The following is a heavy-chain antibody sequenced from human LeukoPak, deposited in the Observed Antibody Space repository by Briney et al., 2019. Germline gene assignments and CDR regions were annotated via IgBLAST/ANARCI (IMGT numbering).Heavy chain of an antibody. Sequence: ASVKVSCKASGYTFTRYYMHWVRQAPGQGLEWMRIINPSGGSTTYAQKFQGRVTMTRDMSTSTVYMELSSLRSEDTAVYYCARNLNWNNEIYYYYYMDVWGKGTTVTVSS. V-gene: IGHV1-46*01. D-gene: IGHD1/OR15-1a*01. CDR3: ARNLNWNNEIYYYYYMDV. J-gene: IGHJ6*03. CDR1: GYTFTRYY. CDR2: INPSGGST.